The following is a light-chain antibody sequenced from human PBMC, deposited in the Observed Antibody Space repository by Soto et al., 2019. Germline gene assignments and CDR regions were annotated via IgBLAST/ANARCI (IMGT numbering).Light chain of an antibody. J-gene: IGLJ2*01. Sequence: QSVLTQPASVSGSPGQSITISCTGTSSDVGGYNYVSWYQQHPGKAPKLIIYDVSNRPSGVSNRFSGPKSGNTASLTISGLQAEDEADYYCSSYASSTTRVFGGGTKLTVL. CDR3: SSYASSTTRV. V-gene: IGLV2-14*01. CDR2: DVS. CDR1: SSDVGGYNY.